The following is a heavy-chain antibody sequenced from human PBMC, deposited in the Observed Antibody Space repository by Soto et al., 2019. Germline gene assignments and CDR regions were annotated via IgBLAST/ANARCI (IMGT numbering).Heavy chain of an antibody. D-gene: IGHD3-22*01. CDR2: IYYSGST. CDR3: ARDIGGYYYDSSGPLNAFDI. V-gene: IGHV4-59*01. J-gene: IGHJ3*02. Sequence: SETLSLTCTVSGGSISSYYWSWIRQPPGKGLEWIGYIYYSGSTNYNPSLKSRVTISVDTSKNQFSLKLSSVTAADTAVYYCARDIGGYYYDSSGPLNAFDIWGQGTMVTV. CDR1: GGSISSYY.